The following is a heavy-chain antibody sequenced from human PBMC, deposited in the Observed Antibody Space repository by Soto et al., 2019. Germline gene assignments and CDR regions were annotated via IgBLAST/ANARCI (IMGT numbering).Heavy chain of an antibody. CDR2: IIPILGVA. D-gene: IGHD2-8*01. CDR3: AKVHGCADAEGYYFDF. CDR1: GGPFSTYT. Sequence: QVQLVQSGAEVKKPGSSVKVSCKASGGPFSTYTISWVRQAPGQGLEWMGRIIPILGVANYAQKFQGRVSITADKSTTTAYMELSILRSEDTAMYYCAKVHGCADAEGYYFDFWGQGTLVTVSS. J-gene: IGHJ4*02. V-gene: IGHV1-69*02.